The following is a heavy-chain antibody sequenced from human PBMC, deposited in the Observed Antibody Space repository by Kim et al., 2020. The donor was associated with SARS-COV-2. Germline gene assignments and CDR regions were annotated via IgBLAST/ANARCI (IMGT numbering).Heavy chain of an antibody. V-gene: IGHV3-30*04. CDR3: ARKATGKYYFDY. CDR2: ISYDGNNH. CDR1: GFALTTYT. Sequence: GGSLRLSCAVSGFALTTYTMHWVRQAPGKGLEWVALISYDGNNHYYADSMRGRFTISRDTSKNTLYLQINSLRPEDTAVFYCARKATGKYYFDYWGQGT. J-gene: IGHJ4*02. D-gene: IGHD6-13*01.